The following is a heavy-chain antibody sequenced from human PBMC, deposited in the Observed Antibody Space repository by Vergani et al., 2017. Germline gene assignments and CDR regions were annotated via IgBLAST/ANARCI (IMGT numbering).Heavy chain of an antibody. Sequence: EVQLVESGGGLVKPGGSLRLSCAASGFTFSSYAMSWVRQAPGKGLEWVSAISGSGGSTYYADSVKGRFTISRDNSKNTLYLQMNSLRAEDTAVYYCANLGWRKHNPQPTNVLAFDIWGQGTMVTVSS. D-gene: IGHD1-14*01. V-gene: IGHV3-23*04. CDR3: ANLGWRKHNPQPTNVLAFDI. CDR2: ISGSGGST. CDR1: GFTFSSYA. J-gene: IGHJ3*02.